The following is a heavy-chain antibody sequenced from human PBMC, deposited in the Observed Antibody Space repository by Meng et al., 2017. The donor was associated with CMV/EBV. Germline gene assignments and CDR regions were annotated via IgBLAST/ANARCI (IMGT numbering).Heavy chain of an antibody. D-gene: IGHD6-13*01. CDR2: MNPNSGNT. CDR3: ARSLGARRTGIAAAGFDY. CDR1: GYTFTSYD. Sequence: ASVKVSCKASGYTFTSYDINWVRQATGQGLEWMGWMNPNSGNTGYAQKFQGRVTITRNTSISTAYMELSSLRSEDTAVYYCARSLGARRTGIAAAGFDYWGQGTLVTDSS. J-gene: IGHJ4*02. V-gene: IGHV1-8*03.